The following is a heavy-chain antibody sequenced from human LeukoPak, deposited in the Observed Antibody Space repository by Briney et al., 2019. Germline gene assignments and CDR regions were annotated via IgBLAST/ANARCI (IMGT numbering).Heavy chain of an antibody. Sequence: GGSLRLSCAASGFTFSSYWMSWVRQAPGKGLEWVANIKQDGSEKYYVDSVKGRFTISRDNAKNSLYLQMNSLRAEDTAVYYCARGERYFDWDYYYYGMDVWGQGTTVTVSS. CDR2: IKQDGSEK. D-gene: IGHD3-9*01. J-gene: IGHJ6*02. CDR1: GFTFSSYW. V-gene: IGHV3-7*01. CDR3: ARGERYFDWDYYYYGMDV.